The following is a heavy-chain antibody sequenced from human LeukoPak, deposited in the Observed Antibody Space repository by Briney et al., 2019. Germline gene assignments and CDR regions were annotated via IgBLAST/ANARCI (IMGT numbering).Heavy chain of an antibody. V-gene: IGHV4-34*01. D-gene: IGHD3-22*01. CDR1: GGSFSGYY. CDR2: IYYSGST. J-gene: IGHJ4*02. CDR3: ASGGEDSSGYYSFDY. Sequence: PSETLSLTCAVYGGSFSGYYWSWIRQPPGKGLEWIGSIYYSGSTYYNPSLKSRVTISVDTSKNQFSLKLSSVTAADTAVYYCASGGEDSSGYYSFDYWGQGTLVTVSS.